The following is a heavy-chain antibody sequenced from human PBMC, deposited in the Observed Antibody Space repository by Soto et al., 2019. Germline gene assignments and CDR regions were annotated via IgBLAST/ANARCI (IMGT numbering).Heavy chain of an antibody. CDR1: GFTFSSSA. Sequence: EVQLSESGGGLVQPGGSLRLSCTASGFTFSSSALSWVRQAPGQGLEWVSAIFTTGYTYYADSVRGRFTISRDNSKKTLYLQMSRLRAEDTAVYYCARDVRSGSRGNFFDPWGQGTPVTVSS. CDR3: ARDVRSGSRGNFFDP. D-gene: IGHD6-6*01. CDR2: IFTTGYT. J-gene: IGHJ5*02. V-gene: IGHV3-23*01.